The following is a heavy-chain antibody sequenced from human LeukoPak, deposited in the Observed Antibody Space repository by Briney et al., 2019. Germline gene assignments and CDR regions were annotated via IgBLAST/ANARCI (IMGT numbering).Heavy chain of an antibody. J-gene: IGHJ3*01. CDR3: AKDPNGDYVGAFDS. CDR1: GLTFSNYA. V-gene: IGHV3-23*01. D-gene: IGHD4-17*01. Sequence: PGGSLRLSCAASGLTFSNYAMTWVRKAPGKGLEWISSITGRGGTSYTDSVKGRFTVYRDNSKNTLYLQMNSLRVGDTALYYCAKDPNGDYVGAFDSWGQGTMVTVSS. CDR2: ITGRGGT.